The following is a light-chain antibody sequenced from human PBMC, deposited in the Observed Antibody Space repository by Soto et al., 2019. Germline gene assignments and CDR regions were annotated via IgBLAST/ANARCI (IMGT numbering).Light chain of an antibody. V-gene: IGKV3-11*01. CDR1: QSVRGY. Sequence: EIVLTQSPATLSLSPGESATLSCRASQSVRGYVDWYQQKPGQAPRLLIHDASNRATGIPARFGGSGSGTYFTLTISSLEPEDFAVYYCQQRDGQPPYTFGQGTMLQIK. CDR2: DAS. CDR3: QQRDGQPPYT. J-gene: IGKJ2*01.